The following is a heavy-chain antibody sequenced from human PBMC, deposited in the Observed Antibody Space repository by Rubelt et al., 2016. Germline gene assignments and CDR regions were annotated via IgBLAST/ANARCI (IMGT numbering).Heavy chain of an antibody. V-gene: IGHV4-39*01. CDR3: AGQVTTILAGWFDP. J-gene: IGHJ5*02. D-gene: IGHD5-12*01. CDR2: MSYSGST. Sequence: GWIRQPPGKGLEWIGSMSYSGSTYYNQSLKSRATISLDTSKNHFSLKLSYVTAADTAVYFCAGQVTTILAGWFDPWGQGTLVTVSS.